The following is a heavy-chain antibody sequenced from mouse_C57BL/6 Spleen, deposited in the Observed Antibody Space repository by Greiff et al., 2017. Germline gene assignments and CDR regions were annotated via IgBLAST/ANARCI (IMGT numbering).Heavy chain of an antibody. CDR2: IRHKANNHAT. Sequence: EVKVEESGGGLVQPGGSMKLSCAASGFTFSDAWMDWVRQSPGKGLEWVAEIRHKANNHATYYAESVKGRFTLSRVDAKCSVYLQMNSGRAEDNGSDYCTRGYGYEEAWFAYWGQGTLVTVSA. J-gene: IGHJ3*01. CDR3: TRGYGYEEAWFAY. D-gene: IGHD2-2*01. V-gene: IGHV6-6*01. CDR1: GFTFSDAW.